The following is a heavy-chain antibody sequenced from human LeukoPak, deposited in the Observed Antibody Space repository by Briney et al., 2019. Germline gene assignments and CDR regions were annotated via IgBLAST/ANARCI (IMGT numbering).Heavy chain of an antibody. D-gene: IGHD3-10*01. V-gene: IGHV7-4-1*02. CDR1: GYTFTNYA. Sequence: ASVKVSCKASGYTFTNYAINWVRQAPGQGLEWMGWINTNTGNPTYARGFTGRFVFSLDTSVSTAYLQISSLKAEESAVYYCARDMRFGYLDYWGQGTLVTVSS. J-gene: IGHJ4*02. CDR2: INTNTGNP. CDR3: ARDMRFGYLDY.